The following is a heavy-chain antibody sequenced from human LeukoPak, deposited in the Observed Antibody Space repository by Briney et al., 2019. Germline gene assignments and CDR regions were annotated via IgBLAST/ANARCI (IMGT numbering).Heavy chain of an antibody. CDR1: GGSISSSSYY. D-gene: IGHD3-3*01. Sequence: SETLSLTCTVSGGSISSSSYYWGWICQPPGKGLAWIGEINHSGSTNYNPSLKSRVTISVDTSKNQFSLKLSSVTAADTAVYYCARVKIFGVVINNWFDPWGQGTLVTVSS. CDR3: ARVKIFGVVINNWFDP. V-gene: IGHV4-39*07. CDR2: INHSGST. J-gene: IGHJ5*02.